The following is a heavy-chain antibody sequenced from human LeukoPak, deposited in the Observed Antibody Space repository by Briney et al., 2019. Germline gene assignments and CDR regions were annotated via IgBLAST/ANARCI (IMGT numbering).Heavy chain of an antibody. D-gene: IGHD2-2*01. CDR3: ARAPIVVVPAASIMGIDY. J-gene: IGHJ4*02. CDR2: MSPNSGDT. V-gene: IGHV1-8*01. Sequence: ASVKVSCKASGYTFTSYDFNWVRQATGQRPEWMGWMSPNSGDTGYAQKFQDRVTMTRNTSISTAYMELSSLRSEDTAVYYCARAPIVVVPAASIMGIDYWGQGTLVTVSS. CDR1: GYTFTSYD.